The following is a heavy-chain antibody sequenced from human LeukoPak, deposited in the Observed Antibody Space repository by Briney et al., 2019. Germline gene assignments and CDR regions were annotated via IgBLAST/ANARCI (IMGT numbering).Heavy chain of an antibody. Sequence: ASVKVSCKASGYTFTSYYMHWVRQAPGQGLEWMGIINPSGGSTSYAQKFQGRVTMTRDTSTSTVYMELSGLRSEDTAVYYCARGRSGYSSGWYKYYYYYYGMDVWGQGTTVTVSS. D-gene: IGHD6-19*01. V-gene: IGHV1-46*01. CDR1: GYTFTSYY. J-gene: IGHJ6*02. CDR2: INPSGGST. CDR3: ARGRSGYSSGWYKYYYYYYGMDV.